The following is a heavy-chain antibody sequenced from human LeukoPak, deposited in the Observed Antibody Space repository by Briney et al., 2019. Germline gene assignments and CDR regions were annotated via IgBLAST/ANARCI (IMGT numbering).Heavy chain of an antibody. D-gene: IGHD6-13*01. J-gene: IGHJ4*02. CDR2: IKPDGSQT. Sequence: PGGSLRLSGAASGFTFSISWMDWVRQAPGTGLEWVAKIKPDGSQTYYVDSVKGRFTISRDNAKNSLFLQMNSLRAEDTAVYYCARDFHYSTLDYWGQGILVTVTS. CDR3: ARDFHYSTLDY. V-gene: IGHV3-7*01. CDR1: GFTFSISW.